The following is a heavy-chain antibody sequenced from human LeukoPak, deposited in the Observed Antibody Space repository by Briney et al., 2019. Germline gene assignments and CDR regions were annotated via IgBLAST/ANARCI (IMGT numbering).Heavy chain of an antibody. CDR1: GFTFSSYA. CDR2: IEGRGNST. V-gene: IGHV3-23*01. CDR3: AKSSVQLTAVAYRFDN. D-gene: IGHD6-19*01. Sequence: GGSLRLCCAASGFTFSSYAMTWVRQAPGKGLEWVSTIEGRGNSTYYTDSVKGRFTISRDTSKNTLYLQMNSLRGEDTAVYYCAKSSVQLTAVAYRFDNRGQGTLVTVSS. J-gene: IGHJ4*02.